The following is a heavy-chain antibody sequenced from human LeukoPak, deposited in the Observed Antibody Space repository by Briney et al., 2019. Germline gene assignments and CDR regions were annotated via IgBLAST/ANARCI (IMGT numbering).Heavy chain of an antibody. J-gene: IGHJ4*02. CDR1: GYTFTSYA. Sequence: ASVKVSCKASGYTFTSYAMHWVRQAPGRRLEWMGWINAGNGNTEYSQKFQGRVTITRDTSASTAYMELSSLRSEDTAVYYCASRSGWFVFDYWGQGTLVTVSS. V-gene: IGHV1-3*01. D-gene: IGHD6-19*01. CDR3: ASRSGWFVFDY. CDR2: INAGNGNT.